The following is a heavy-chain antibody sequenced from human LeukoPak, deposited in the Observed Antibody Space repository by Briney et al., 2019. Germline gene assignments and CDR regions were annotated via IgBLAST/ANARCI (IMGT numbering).Heavy chain of an antibody. V-gene: IGHV3-23*01. J-gene: IGHJ4*02. Sequence: GGSLRLSCAASGFTFSNYAMTWVRQAQGKGLQWVSAITGSGGSTSYADSVKGRFATSRDNSKNTLYLQMNSLRAEDTAVYYCATLMRGPTGYSGYGGEDYWGQGTLVTVSS. D-gene: IGHD5-12*01. CDR1: GFTFSNYA. CDR3: ATLMRGPTGYSGYGGEDY. CDR2: ITGSGGST.